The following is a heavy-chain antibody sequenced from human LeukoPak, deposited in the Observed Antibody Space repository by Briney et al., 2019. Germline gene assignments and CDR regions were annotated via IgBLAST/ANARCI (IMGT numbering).Heavy chain of an antibody. CDR1: GFSFSNAW. CDR3: TTDGYSGYDEAGY. CDR2: FKSKADGGTI. V-gene: IGHV3-15*01. D-gene: IGHD5-12*01. J-gene: IGHJ4*02. Sequence: GGPLRLSCAASGFSFSNAWMSWVRQAPGEGLQWVGRFKSKADGGTIDYAAPVRGRFTISRDDSKSTLYLQMNSLKTEDTAVYYCTTDGYSGYDEAGYWGQGTQVTVSS.